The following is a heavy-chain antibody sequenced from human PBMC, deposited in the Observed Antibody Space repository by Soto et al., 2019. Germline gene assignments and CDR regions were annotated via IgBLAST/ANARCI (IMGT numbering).Heavy chain of an antibody. CDR3: TRDLFSYDYSGILWFDP. V-gene: IGHV3-73*01. CDR2: IRSKGHNYAT. CDR1: GFAFSGSA. Sequence: PGGSLRLSCAASGFAFSGSAMYWVRQASGKGPEWVGRIRSKGHNYATEYAAPVKGRFTISRDDSKNTAYLQMNSLQTEDTAVYYCTRDLFSYDYSGILWFDPWGQGTLVTVSS. J-gene: IGHJ5*02. D-gene: IGHD3-16*01.